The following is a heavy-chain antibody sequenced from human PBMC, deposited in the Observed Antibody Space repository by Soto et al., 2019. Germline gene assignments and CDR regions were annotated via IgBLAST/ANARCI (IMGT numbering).Heavy chain of an antibody. D-gene: IGHD6-6*01. CDR1: GFTFNTYS. V-gene: IGHV3-21*01. Sequence: GGSLRLSCAASGFTFNTYSMTWVRQAPGQGLEWVSSISNTGAHIYYADSVRGRFTISRDNAKNSLYLQMNSLTAEDTAVYYCVRERQFVRDFYYGMDVWGRGTTVTVSS. CDR3: VRERQFVRDFYYGMDV. J-gene: IGHJ6*02. CDR2: ISNTGAHI.